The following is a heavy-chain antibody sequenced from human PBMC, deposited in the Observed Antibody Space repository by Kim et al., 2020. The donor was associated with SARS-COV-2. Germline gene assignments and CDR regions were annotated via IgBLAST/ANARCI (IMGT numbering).Heavy chain of an antibody. Sequence: ASVKVSCKASGYTFTGYYMHWVRQAPGQGLEWMGRINPNSGGTNYAQKFQGRVTMTRDTSISTAYMELSRLRSDDTAVYYCARSPVVTPLRLDYWGQGTLVTVSS. D-gene: IGHD2-21*02. V-gene: IGHV1-2*06. CDR2: INPNSGGT. CDR3: ARSPVVTPLRLDY. J-gene: IGHJ4*02. CDR1: GYTFTGYY.